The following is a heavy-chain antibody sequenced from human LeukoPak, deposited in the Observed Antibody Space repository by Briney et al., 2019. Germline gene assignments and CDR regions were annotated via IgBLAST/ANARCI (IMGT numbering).Heavy chain of an antibody. CDR1: GYTFTSYG. Sequence: GASVKVSCKASGYTFTSYGISWVRQAPGQGLEWMGWISAYNGNTNYAQKLQGRVTMTTDTSTNTAYMELRSPRSDDTAVYYCARSSSGWQDDYWGQGTLVTVSS. D-gene: IGHD6-19*01. CDR3: ARSSSGWQDDY. V-gene: IGHV1-18*01. J-gene: IGHJ4*02. CDR2: ISAYNGNT.